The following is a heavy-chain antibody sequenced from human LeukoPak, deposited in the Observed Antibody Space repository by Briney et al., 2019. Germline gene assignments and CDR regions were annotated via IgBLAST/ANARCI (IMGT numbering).Heavy chain of an antibody. CDR1: GFTFSSYG. CDR3: ARDRVRGYDVSWFEP. J-gene: IGHJ5*02. V-gene: IGHV3-33*01. Sequence: GGSLRLSCAASGFTFSSYGMHWVRQAPGKGLEWVAVKWYDGSNKYYADSVKGRFTISRDNSKNTLYLQMNSLRAEDTAVYYCARDRVRGYDVSWFEPWGQGTLVTVSS. CDR2: KWYDGSNK. D-gene: IGHD5-12*01.